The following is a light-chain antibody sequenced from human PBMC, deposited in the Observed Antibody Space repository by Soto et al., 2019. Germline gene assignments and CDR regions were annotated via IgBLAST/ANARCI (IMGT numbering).Light chain of an antibody. V-gene: IGKV2-28*01. CDR1: QTLLHSNGYNY. CDR2: LGS. CDR3: MQTLQTPYT. Sequence: DIVMTQSPLSLPVTPGAPASISCRSSQTLLHSNGYNYLDWYLQKPGQSPQLLIYLGSNRASGVPDRFSASGSGTDFTLKISRVEAEDVGVYYCMQTLQTPYTFGQGTKLEIK. J-gene: IGKJ2*01.